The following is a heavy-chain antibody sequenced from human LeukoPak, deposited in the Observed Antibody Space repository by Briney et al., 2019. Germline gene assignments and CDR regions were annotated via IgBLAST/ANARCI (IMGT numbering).Heavy chain of an antibody. CDR3: ARLHGDYLAFWYFDL. CDR2: IDDSGYT. D-gene: IGHD4-17*01. V-gene: IGHV4-39*01. Sequence: SDTVSLMCTVSGDPNRRSSVLWAWIPLPPAKGLEWISSIDDSGYTYYNPSLKSRATMSVDTSKNQFSLKLSYVTAADTAVYYCARLHGDYLAFWYFDLWGRGTLVTVSS. J-gene: IGHJ2*01. CDR1: GDPNRRSSVL.